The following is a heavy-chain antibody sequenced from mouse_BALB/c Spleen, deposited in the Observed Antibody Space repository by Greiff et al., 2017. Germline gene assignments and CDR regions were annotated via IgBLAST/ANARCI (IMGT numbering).Heavy chain of an antibody. J-gene: IGHJ3*01. CDR1: GFSLNSYG. D-gene: IGHD2-4*01. V-gene: IGHV2-9*02. Sequence: QVQLKESGPGLVAPSQSLSITCTVSGFSLNSYGVHWVRQPPGKGLEWLGVIWAGGSTNYNSALMSRLSISKDNSKSQVFLKMNSLQTDDTAMYYCAREEDSMIIFAYWGQGTLVTVSA. CDR2: IWAGGST. CDR3: AREEDSMIIFAY.